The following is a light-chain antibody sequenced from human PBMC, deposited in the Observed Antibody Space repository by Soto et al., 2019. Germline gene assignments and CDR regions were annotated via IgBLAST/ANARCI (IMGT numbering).Light chain of an antibody. CDR2: EVT. CDR3: CSYAGSSTFRV. Sequence: QSALTQPASVSGSPGQSITISCTGTTSDVGSYDLVSWYQQYPGKAPKLMIYEVTKRPSGVSNRFSGSKSGNTASLIISGLRAVDEADYYCCSYAGSSTFRVFGGGTKVTVL. V-gene: IGLV2-23*02. J-gene: IGLJ3*02. CDR1: TSDVGSYDL.